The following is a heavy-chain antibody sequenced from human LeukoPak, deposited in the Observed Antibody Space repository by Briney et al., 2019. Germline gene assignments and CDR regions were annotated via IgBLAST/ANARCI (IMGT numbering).Heavy chain of an antibody. CDR1: GFTVGSNY. D-gene: IGHD6-19*01. Sequence: GGSLRLSCAASGFTVGSNYMSWVRQAPGKGLEWVSVIYSGGSTYYADSVKGRFTISRDNSKNTLYLQMNSLRAEDTAVYYCASTEYSSGWLGPLDYWGQGTLVTVSS. CDR3: ASTEYSSGWLGPLDY. CDR2: IYSGGST. V-gene: IGHV3-66*01. J-gene: IGHJ4*02.